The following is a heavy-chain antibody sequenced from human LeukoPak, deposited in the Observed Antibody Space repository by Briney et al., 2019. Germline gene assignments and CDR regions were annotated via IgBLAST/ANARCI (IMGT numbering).Heavy chain of an antibody. D-gene: IGHD1-26*01. CDR1: GFTFSSYS. CDR2: ISSSSSTI. Sequence: GGSLRLSCAASGFTFSSYSMNWVRQAPGKGLEWVSYISSSSSTIYYADSVKGRFTISRDNAKNSLYLQMNSLRAEDTAVYYCARDLPDSGSYGGPLEYYGMDVWGQGTTVTVSS. CDR3: ARDLPDSGSYGGPLEYYGMDV. J-gene: IGHJ6*02. V-gene: IGHV3-48*04.